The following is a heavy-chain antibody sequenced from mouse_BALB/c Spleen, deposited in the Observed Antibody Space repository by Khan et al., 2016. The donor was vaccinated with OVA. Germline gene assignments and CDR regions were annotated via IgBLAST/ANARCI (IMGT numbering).Heavy chain of an antibody. J-gene: IGHJ4*01. CDR3: ARHQFPLSMDS. CDR1: GFSLTSYA. CDR2: IWSDGST. Sequence: VKLEESGPDLVAPSQSLSITCTVSGFSLTSYAIHWVRQPPGKGLEWLVVIWSDGSTTYNSALKSRLSISKDNSKSQVFSKINSLQTDDTAMYYCARHQFPLSMDSWGQGTSVTVSS. V-gene: IGHV2-6-2*01.